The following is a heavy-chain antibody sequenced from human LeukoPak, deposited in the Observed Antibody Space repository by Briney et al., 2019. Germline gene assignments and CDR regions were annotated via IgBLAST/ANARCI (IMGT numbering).Heavy chain of an antibody. J-gene: IGHJ6*02. D-gene: IGHD3-10*01. CDR3: ARLNQLLWFGEANGMDV. CDR2: IIPIFGTA. Sequence: ASVKVSCKASGGTFSSYAISWVRQAPGQGLEWMGEIIPIFGTANYAQKFQGRVTITADESTSTAYMELSSLRSEDTAVYYCARLNQLLWFGEANGMDVWGQGTTVTVSS. CDR1: GGTFSSYA. V-gene: IGHV1-69*19.